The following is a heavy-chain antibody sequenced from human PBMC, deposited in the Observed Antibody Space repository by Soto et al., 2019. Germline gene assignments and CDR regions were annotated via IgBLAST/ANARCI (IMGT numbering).Heavy chain of an antibody. CDR1: GFTFSSYA. CDR3: ARFPSYGHPDPFDY. D-gene: IGHD5-18*01. V-gene: IGHV3-30-3*01. CDR2: ISYDGSNK. J-gene: IGHJ4*02. Sequence: QVQLVESGGGVVQPGRSLRLSCAASGFTFSSYAMHWVRQAPGKGLEWVAVISYDGSNKYYADSVKGRFPISRDNSKNTLYLQMNILRAEDTAVYYCARFPSYGHPDPFDYWGQGTLVTVSS.